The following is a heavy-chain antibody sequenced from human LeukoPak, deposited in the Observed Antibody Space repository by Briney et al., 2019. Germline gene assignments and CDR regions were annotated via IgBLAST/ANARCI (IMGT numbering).Heavy chain of an antibody. J-gene: IGHJ4*02. CDR2: ISSSSSYI. Sequence: GGSLRLSCAASGFTFSSYSMNWVRQAPGKGLEWVSSISSSSSYIYYADSVKGRFTISRDNAKNSLYLQMDSLRAEDTAVYYCARSCSSTSCSDYWGQGTLVTVSS. D-gene: IGHD2-2*01. V-gene: IGHV3-21*01. CDR3: ARSCSSTSCSDY. CDR1: GFTFSSYS.